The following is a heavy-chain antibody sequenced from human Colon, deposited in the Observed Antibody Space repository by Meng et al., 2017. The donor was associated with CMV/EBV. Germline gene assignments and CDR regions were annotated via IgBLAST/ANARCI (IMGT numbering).Heavy chain of an antibody. Sequence: QVQLVQSGAEVTKPGASVEVYCKASGYTFTSHGISWARQAPGQGLEWMGWISAYNTNTDYAQKLQGRVTMTTDTSTSTAYMDLRTLKSDDTAVYCCASGGFDDRGYDLGFDYWGQGSLVTVSS. V-gene: IGHV1-18*01. J-gene: IGHJ4*02. CDR1: GYTFTSHG. CDR2: ISAYNTNT. D-gene: IGHD5-12*01. CDR3: ASGGFDDRGYDLGFDY.